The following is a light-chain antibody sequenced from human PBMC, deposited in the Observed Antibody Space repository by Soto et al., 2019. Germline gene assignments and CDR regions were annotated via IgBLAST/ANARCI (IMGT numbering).Light chain of an antibody. CDR1: SSDVGGYDY. V-gene: IGLV2-14*01. CDR2: EVS. CDR3: SSYSISTAYL. J-gene: IGLJ1*01. Sequence: QSALTQPASVSGYPGQSITISCTGTSSDVGGYDYVSWYQLHPGKAPNLMVFEVSNRPSGVSYRFSGSKYGNTASLTISGLQAEDVADYFCSSYSISTAYLFGTGPKVIVL.